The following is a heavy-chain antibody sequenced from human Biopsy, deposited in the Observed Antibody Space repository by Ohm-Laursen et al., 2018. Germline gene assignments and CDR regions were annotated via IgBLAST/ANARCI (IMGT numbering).Heavy chain of an antibody. CDR1: GDSINSSY. V-gene: IGHV4-59*08. D-gene: IGHD2-15*01. CDR2: ISNSGNT. Sequence: GTLSLTCTVSGDSINSSYWSWIRQPPGKGLEWIGFISNSGNTNYNPSLKSRVTISVDMSKNQISLKLGSVTVADTAVFYCARGGSGGRSFDYWGQGSLVTVSS. CDR3: ARGGSGGRSFDY. J-gene: IGHJ4*02.